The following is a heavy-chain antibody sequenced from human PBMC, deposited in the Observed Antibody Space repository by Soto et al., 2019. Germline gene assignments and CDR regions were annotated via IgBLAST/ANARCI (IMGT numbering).Heavy chain of an antibody. D-gene: IGHD6-13*01. Sequence: GSLRLSCAASGFIFSDAWMNWVRQAPGKGLEWVGRIRSEADGGTTDYAAPVEGRFTISRDDSKNTLYLQMNSLKIEDTAMYYCTDTSVSGNSSWDYWGQGT. CDR1: GFIFSDAW. V-gene: IGHV3-15*07. J-gene: IGHJ4*02. CDR3: TDTSVSGNSSWDY. CDR2: IRSEADGGTT.